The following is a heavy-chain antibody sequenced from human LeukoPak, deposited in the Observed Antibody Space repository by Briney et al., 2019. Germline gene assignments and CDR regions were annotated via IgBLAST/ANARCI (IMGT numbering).Heavy chain of an antibody. CDR2: ISISSNYI. D-gene: IGHD3-22*01. V-gene: IGHV3-21*01. Sequence: GGSLRLSCAASGFTFSRYSMNWVRQAPGKGLEWVSSISISSNYIYYTDSVKGRFTISRDNAKNPLYLQMNSLRAEDTAVYYCARNAKGYYDSSGYYYWGQGTLVTVSS. J-gene: IGHJ4*02. CDR3: ARNAKGYYDSSGYYY. CDR1: GFTFSRYS.